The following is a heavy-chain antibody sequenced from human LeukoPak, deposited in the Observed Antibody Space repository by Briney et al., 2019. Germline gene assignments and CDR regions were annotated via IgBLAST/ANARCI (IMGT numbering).Heavy chain of an antibody. Sequence: GGSLRLSCAASGFTFSDYYMSWIRQAPGKGLEWVSYISSSGSTIYYADSVKGRFTISRDNAKNSLYLQMNSLRAEDTAVYYCARDTGYCSSTSCYGCDYWGQGTLVTVSS. CDR2: ISSSGSTI. J-gene: IGHJ4*02. CDR1: GFTFSDYY. D-gene: IGHD2-2*01. CDR3: ARDTGYCSSTSCYGCDY. V-gene: IGHV3-11*04.